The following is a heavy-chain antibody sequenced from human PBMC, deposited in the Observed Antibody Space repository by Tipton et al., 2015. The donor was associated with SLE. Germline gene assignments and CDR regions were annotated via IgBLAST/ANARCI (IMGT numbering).Heavy chain of an antibody. V-gene: IGHV4-39*01. D-gene: IGHD2-15*01. CDR3: ARYGRYASLVAANPGAHYFDY. CDR1: GGSISSSSYY. CDR2: IYYSGST. J-gene: IGHJ4*02. Sequence: TLSLTCTVSGGSISSSSYYWGWIRQPPGKGLEWIGSIYYSGSTYYNPSLKSRVTISVDTSKNQFSLKLSSVTAADTAVYYCARYGRYASLVAANPGAHYFDYWGQGTLVTVSS.